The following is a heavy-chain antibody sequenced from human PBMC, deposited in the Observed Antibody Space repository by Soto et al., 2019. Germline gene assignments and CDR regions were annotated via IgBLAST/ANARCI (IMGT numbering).Heavy chain of an antibody. CDR2: TRNKANSYTT. D-gene: IGHD2-15*01. CDR1: GFTFSDHY. J-gene: IGHJ6*02. V-gene: IGHV3-72*01. CDR3: ARGGYCSGSRCNSDYYGMDV. Sequence: GGSLRLSCAASGFTFSDHYMDWVRQAPGKGLEWVGRTRNKANSYTTEYAASVKGRFTISRDDSKNSLYLQMNSLKTEDTAVYYCARGGYCSGSRCNSDYYGMDVWGQGTTVTVYS.